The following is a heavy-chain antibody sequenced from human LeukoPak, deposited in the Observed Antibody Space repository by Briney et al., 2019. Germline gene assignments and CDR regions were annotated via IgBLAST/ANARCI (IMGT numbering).Heavy chain of an antibody. D-gene: IGHD3-10*01. CDR1: GFTFNNYG. CDR3: ASARGMASDSIDF. V-gene: IGHV3-30*02. J-gene: IGHJ4*02. CDR2: IRYDGSNK. Sequence: GGSLRLSCAASGFTFNNYGMHWVRQAPGKGLEWVALIRYDGSNKYYGDSVKGRFTISRDNSKNTLCLQMNSLRAEDTAVYYCASARGMASDSIDFWGQGTLVTVSS.